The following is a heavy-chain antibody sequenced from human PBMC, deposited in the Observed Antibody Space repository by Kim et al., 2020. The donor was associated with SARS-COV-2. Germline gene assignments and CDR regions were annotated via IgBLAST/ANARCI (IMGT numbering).Heavy chain of an antibody. CDR3: ATPSRGHYYDSRDPGSFDY. J-gene: IGHJ4*02. D-gene: IGHD3-22*01. V-gene: IGHV4-34*01. CDR2: INHIENT. Sequence: SETLSLTCGVYGGSFRSYYWSWIRQSPGKGLEWIGQINHIENTNYNPSLKSRVIISIDTSKSQFSLKLNSVTAADTAVYYCATPSRGHYYDSRDPGSFDYWGQGTLVTVSS. CDR1: GGSFRSYY.